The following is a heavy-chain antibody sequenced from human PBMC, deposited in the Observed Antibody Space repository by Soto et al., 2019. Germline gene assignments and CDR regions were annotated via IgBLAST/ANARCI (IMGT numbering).Heavy chain of an antibody. V-gene: IGHV3-23*01. CDR3: SNDGSGSYYNLSFDY. D-gene: IGHD3-10*01. Sequence: GGSLRLSCAASGFTFSSYAMSWVRQPPGKGLEWVSAISGSGGSTYYADSVKGRFTISRDNSQNTLYLQMNRLRAEDTAVYYCSNDGSGSYYNLSFDYWGQGTLVTVSS. CDR1: GFTFSSYA. CDR2: ISGSGGST. J-gene: IGHJ4*02.